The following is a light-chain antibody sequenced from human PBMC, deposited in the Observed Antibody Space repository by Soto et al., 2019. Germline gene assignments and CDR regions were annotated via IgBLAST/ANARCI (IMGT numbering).Light chain of an antibody. CDR1: QSVSSSY. V-gene: IGKV3-20*01. CDR2: GAS. CDR3: QQYGSSPWT. J-gene: IGKJ1*01. Sequence: EIVLTQSPGTLSLSPGERATLSCRASQSVSSSYLAWYQQKPGQAPRPLIYGASSRAIGIPDRFSGSGSGTDFTLTISRLEPEDFAVYYCQQYGSSPWTFGQGTKGDIK.